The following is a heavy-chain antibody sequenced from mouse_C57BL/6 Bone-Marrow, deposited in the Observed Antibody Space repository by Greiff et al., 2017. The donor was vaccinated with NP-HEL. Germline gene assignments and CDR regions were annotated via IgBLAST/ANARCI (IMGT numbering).Heavy chain of an antibody. CDR3: ASRRGYDGTLFAY. CDR2: ISSGGSYT. CDR1: GFTFSSYG. D-gene: IGHD2-2*01. V-gene: IGHV5-6*02. Sequence: EVNVVESGGDLVKPGGSLKLSCAASGFTFSSYGMSWVRQTPDKRLEWVATISSGGSYTYYPDSVKGRFTISRDNAKNTLYLQMSSLKSEDTAMYYCASRRGYDGTLFAYWGQGTLVTVSA. J-gene: IGHJ3*01.